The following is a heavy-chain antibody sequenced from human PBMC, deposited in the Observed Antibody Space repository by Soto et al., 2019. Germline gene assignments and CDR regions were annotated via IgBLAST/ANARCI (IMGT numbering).Heavy chain of an antibody. D-gene: IGHD2-8*02. CDR3: AGGVGGSGLKLFAL. V-gene: IGHV4-59*03. J-gene: IGHJ5*02. CDR2: IHYSGSA. Sequence: PSETLSLTCTFSGSSIIGYYWTWIRQSPERCLEWIGYIHYSGSANYDPSLNSRLTMSVDRSKSQFSMKLASVTAADTAVYYCAGGVGGSGLKLFALWGRVTLVTLSS. CDR1: GSSIIGYY.